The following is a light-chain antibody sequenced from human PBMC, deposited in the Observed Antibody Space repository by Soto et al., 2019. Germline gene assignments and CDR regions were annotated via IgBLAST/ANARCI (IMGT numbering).Light chain of an antibody. J-gene: IGKJ3*01. CDR2: GSS. CDR3: QQFGSSPGFT. CDR1: QSINSRY. V-gene: IGKV3-20*01. Sequence: EIVLTQSPGTLSLSPGERATLSCRASQSINSRYLAWYQQKSGQAPRLLIYGSSSRATGIPDRFSGSGSGTDFTLTISRLEPEDFALYYCQQFGSSPGFTFGPGTKVDIK.